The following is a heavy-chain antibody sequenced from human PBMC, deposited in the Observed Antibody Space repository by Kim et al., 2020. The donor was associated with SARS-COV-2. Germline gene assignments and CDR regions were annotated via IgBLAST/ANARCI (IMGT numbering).Heavy chain of an antibody. Sequence: AQSTKGRITISRDNSKTTLYLQMNSRRAEDTAEYYCARARGGSYYYGMDVWGQGTTVTVSS. D-gene: IGHD1-26*01. V-gene: IGHV3-30*01. CDR3: ARARGGSYYYGMDV. J-gene: IGHJ6*02.